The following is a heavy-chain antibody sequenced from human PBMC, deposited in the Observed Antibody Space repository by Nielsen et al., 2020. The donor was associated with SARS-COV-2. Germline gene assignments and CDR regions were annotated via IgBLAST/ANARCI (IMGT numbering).Heavy chain of an antibody. D-gene: IGHD4-11*01. V-gene: IGHV3-9*01. CDR3: AKDIDYHIMPYYFDY. J-gene: IGHJ4*02. CDR2: ISWNSGSI. Sequence: GGSLRLSCAASGFTFDDYAMHWVRQAPGKGLEWVSGISWNSGSIGYADSVKGRFTISRDNAKNSLYLQMNSLRAEDTALYYCAKDIDYHIMPYYFDYWGQGTLVTVSS. CDR1: GFTFDDYA.